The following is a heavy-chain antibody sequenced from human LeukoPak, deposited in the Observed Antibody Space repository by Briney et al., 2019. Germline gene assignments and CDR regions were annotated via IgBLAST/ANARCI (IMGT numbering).Heavy chain of an antibody. CDR1: GFTFSDYY. Sequence: GGSLRLSCAASGFTFSDYYMRWIRQAPEKGLEWVSYISSSGSTIYYADSVKGRFTISRDNAKNSLYLQMNSLRAEDTAVYYCARDRYYDSSGYWNYWGQGTLVTVSS. V-gene: IGHV3-11*01. CDR3: ARDRYYDSSGYWNY. D-gene: IGHD3-22*01. CDR2: ISSSGSTI. J-gene: IGHJ4*02.